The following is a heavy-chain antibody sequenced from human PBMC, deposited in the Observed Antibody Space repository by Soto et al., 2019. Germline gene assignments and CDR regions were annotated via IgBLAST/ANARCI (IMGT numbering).Heavy chain of an antibody. CDR1: SGSISSSNW. CDR3: ARHYGDYYFDY. D-gene: IGHD4-17*01. J-gene: IGHJ4*02. V-gene: IGHV4-4*02. CDR2: IYHSGST. Sequence: SETLSLTCAVSSGSISSSNWWSWVRQPPGRGLEWIGEIYHSGSTNYNPSLKSRVTISVDKSKNQFSLKLSSVTAADTAVYYCARHYGDYYFDYWGQGTLVSVSS.